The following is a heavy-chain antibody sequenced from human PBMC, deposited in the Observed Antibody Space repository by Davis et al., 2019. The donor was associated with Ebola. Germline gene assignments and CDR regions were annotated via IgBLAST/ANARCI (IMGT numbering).Heavy chain of an antibody. Sequence: MPSETLSLTCTVSGGSVSSGAYYWSWLRQPPGKGLAWIGYMAYYGSATYSPSLRSRVTISVDKSKNQFSLELASVTTADTAVYYCARGDSRPYSYGFDSWGQGTLVTVSS. CDR2: MAYYGSA. V-gene: IGHV4-61*08. CDR3: ARGDSRPYSYGFDS. D-gene: IGHD5-18*01. CDR1: GGSVSSGAYY. J-gene: IGHJ4*02.